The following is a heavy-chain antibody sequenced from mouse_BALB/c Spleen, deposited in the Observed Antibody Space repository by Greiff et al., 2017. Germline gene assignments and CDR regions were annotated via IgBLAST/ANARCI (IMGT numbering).Heavy chain of an antibody. CDR2: ISSGGGST. CDR3: ARHYYGSSPWYFDV. CDR1: GFAFSSYD. V-gene: IGHV5-12-1*01. D-gene: IGHD1-1*01. Sequence: EVKLVESGGGLVKPGGSLKLSCAASGFAFSSYDMSWVRQTPEKRLEWVAYISSGGGSTYYPDTVKGRFTISRDNAKNTLYLQMSSLKSEDTAMYYCARHYYGSSPWYFDVWGAGTTVTVSS. J-gene: IGHJ1*01.